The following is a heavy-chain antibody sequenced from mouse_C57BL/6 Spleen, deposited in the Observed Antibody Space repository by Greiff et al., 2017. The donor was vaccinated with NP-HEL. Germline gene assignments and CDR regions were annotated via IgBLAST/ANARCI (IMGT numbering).Heavy chain of an antibody. CDR1: GYTFTSYG. J-gene: IGHJ2*01. Sequence: VQLQQSGAELARPGASVKLSCKASGYTFTSYGISWVKQRTGQGLEWIGEIYPRSGNTYYNEKFKGKATLTADKSSSTAYMALRSLTSEDSAVYFCARLLLQDYYFDYWGQGTTLTVSS. CDR3: ARLLLQDYYFDY. D-gene: IGHD2-3*01. V-gene: IGHV1-81*01. CDR2: IYPRSGNT.